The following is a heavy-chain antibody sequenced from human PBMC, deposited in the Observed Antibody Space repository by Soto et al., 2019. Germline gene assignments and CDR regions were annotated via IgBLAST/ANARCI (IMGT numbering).Heavy chain of an antibody. Sequence: QVQLQESGPGLVKPSQTLSLTCTVSGGSISSGDYYWSWIRQPPGKGLEWIGYIYYSGSTYYNPSLKSRVTISVDTSKNQFSLKLSSVTAADTAVYYCARIPYYYDSSGYYYFDYWGQGTLVTVSS. D-gene: IGHD3-22*01. J-gene: IGHJ4*02. CDR3: ARIPYYYDSSGYYYFDY. CDR1: GGSISSGDYY. CDR2: IYYSGST. V-gene: IGHV4-30-4*01.